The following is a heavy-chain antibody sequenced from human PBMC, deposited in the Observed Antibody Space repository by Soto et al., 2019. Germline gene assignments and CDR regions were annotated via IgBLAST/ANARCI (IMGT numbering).Heavy chain of an antibody. CDR2: IIPIFGTA. CDR1: GGTFSSYA. D-gene: IGHD2-15*01. CDR3: ARERGYGGKSYYYYGMDV. Sequence: SVKVSCKASGGTFSSYAISWVRQAPGQGLEWMGGIIPIFGTANYAQKFQGRVTITADESTSTAYMELSSLRSEDTAVYYCARERGYGGKSYYYYGMDVWGQGTTVTVSS. V-gene: IGHV1-69*13. J-gene: IGHJ6*02.